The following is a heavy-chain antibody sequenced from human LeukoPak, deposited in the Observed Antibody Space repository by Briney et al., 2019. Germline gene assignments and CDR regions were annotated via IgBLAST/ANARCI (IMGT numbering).Heavy chain of an antibody. Sequence: GGSLRLSCAASGFTFSSYWMHWVRQAPGKGLVWVSRINSDGSSTGYADSVKGRFTISRDNAKNTLYLQMNSLRAEDTAVYYCARAEYYYDSSGYYSPYFDYWGQGTLVTVSS. CDR3: ARAEYYYDSSGYYSPYFDY. J-gene: IGHJ4*02. D-gene: IGHD3-22*01. CDR1: GFTFSSYW. CDR2: INSDGSST. V-gene: IGHV3-74*01.